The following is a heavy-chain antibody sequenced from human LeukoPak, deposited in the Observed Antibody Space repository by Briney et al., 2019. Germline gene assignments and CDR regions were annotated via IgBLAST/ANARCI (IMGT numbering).Heavy chain of an antibody. CDR2: IIPIFGIA. CDR1: GGTFSSYA. D-gene: IGHD6-19*01. Sequence: ASVKVSCKASGGTFSSYAISWVRQAAGQGLEWMGRIIPIFGIANYAQKFQGRVTIPADKSTSTAYMELSSLRSEDTAVYYCARIAVAGTGYFDYWGQGTLVTVSS. V-gene: IGHV1-69*04. CDR3: ARIAVAGTGYFDY. J-gene: IGHJ4*02.